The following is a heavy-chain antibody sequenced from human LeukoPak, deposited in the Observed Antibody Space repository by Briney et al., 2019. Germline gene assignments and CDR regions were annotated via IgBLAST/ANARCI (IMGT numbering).Heavy chain of an antibody. Sequence: ASVKVSCKASGYTFTGYDINWVRQATGQGLEWMGWMNPNSGNTGYAQKFQGRVTMTRNSSISTAYMELSSLRSEDTAVYYCARYIAAAGKTDYWGQGTLVTVSS. D-gene: IGHD6-13*01. J-gene: IGHJ4*02. CDR1: GYTFTGYD. CDR2: MNPNSGNT. CDR3: ARYIAAAGKTDY. V-gene: IGHV1-8*01.